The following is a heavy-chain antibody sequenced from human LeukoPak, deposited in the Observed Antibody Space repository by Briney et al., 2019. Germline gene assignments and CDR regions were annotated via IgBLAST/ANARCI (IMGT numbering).Heavy chain of an antibody. V-gene: IGHV1-69*05. CDR2: IIPIFGTA. CDR3: ARGGDYYDSSRYRY. D-gene: IGHD3-22*01. J-gene: IGHJ4*02. Sequence: SVKVSCKASGGTFSSYAISWVRQAPGQGLEWMGGIIPIFGTANYAQKFQGRVTITTDESTSTAYMELSSLRSEDTAVYYCARGGDYYDSSRYRYWGQGTLVTVSS. CDR1: GGTFSSYA.